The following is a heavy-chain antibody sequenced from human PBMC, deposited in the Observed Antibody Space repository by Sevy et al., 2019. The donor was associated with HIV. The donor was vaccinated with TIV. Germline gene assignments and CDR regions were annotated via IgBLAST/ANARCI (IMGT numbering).Heavy chain of an antibody. CDR2: HSWNSGSI. CDR1: GFTFDDYA. J-gene: IGHJ3*02. Sequence: GGSLRLSCAASGFTFDDYAMHWVRRAPGKGLEWVSDHSWNSGSIGYADSVKGRFTISRDNAKNSLYLQMNSLRAEDTALYYCAKDSSSGSYYGMNAFDIWGQGTMVTVSS. V-gene: IGHV3-9*01. CDR3: AKDSSSGSYYGMNAFDI. D-gene: IGHD1-26*01.